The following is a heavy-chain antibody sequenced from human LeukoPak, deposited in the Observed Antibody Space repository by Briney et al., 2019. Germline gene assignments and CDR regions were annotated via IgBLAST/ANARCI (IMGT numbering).Heavy chain of an antibody. D-gene: IGHD3-22*01. CDR3: AKVAYDTRKTFDY. CDR2: ISGSGGST. CDR1: GFTLSSYA. J-gene: IGHJ4*02. V-gene: IGHV3-23*01. Sequence: GGSLRLSRAASGFTLSSYAMSWVRQAPGKGLEWVSAISGSGGSTYYADSVKGRFTISRDNSKNTLYLQMNSLRAEDTAVYYCAKVAYDTRKTFDYWGQGTLVTVSS.